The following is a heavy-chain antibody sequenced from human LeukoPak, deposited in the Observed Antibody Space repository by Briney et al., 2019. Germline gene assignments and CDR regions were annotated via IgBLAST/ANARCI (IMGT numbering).Heavy chain of an antibody. D-gene: IGHD2-21*01. CDR2: INYSGRS. V-gene: IGHV4-59*08. CDR1: GDSISSDF. CDR3: ARLDCISDACYNY. J-gene: IGHJ4*02. Sequence: SETLSLTRIVSGDSISSDFWSWIRQSPGKGLEWIGYINYSGRSEYNPSLKSRVTISIDRSKNHVSLKMRSVTAADTAMYYCARLDCISDACYNYWALGALVTVSS.